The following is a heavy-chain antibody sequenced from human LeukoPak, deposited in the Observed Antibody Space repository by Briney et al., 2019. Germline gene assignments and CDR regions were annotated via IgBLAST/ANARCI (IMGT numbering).Heavy chain of an antibody. CDR1: GSTFSDNH. D-gene: IGHD3-10*01. V-gene: IGHV1-2*02. CDR3: ARELGRNAFDV. CDR2: ISPNSGGT. Sequence: ASVKVSCKASGSTFSDNHMYWIRQAPEQGLECMGWISPNSGGTNYAQKFPGRITMTGDTSISTGYMDLSSLRYDDTAVYYCARELGRNAFDVWGQGTMVTVSS. J-gene: IGHJ3*01.